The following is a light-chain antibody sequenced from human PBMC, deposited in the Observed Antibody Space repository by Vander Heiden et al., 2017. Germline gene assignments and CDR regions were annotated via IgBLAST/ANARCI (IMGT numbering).Light chain of an antibody. V-gene: IGKV3-15*01. CDR3: QQYNNWPPYT. J-gene: IGKJ2*01. CDR1: QSVSSN. CDR2: GAS. Sequence: EIVMTQPPATLSVSPGERATLTCRASQSVSSNLAWYQLKPCQAPRLLIYGASTRSTCIPARFSGSGSGTEFTLTISSLQSEDFAVYYCQQYNNWPPYTFGQGTKLEIK.